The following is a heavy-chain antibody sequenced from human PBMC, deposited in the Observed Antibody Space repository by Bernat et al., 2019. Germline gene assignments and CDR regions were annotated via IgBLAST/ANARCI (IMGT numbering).Heavy chain of an antibody. CDR2: IDYSGST. D-gene: IGHD3-3*01. V-gene: IGHV4-31*03. Sequence: QVQLQESGPGLVKPSQTLSLPCTVSGGSISSGGYYWSWIRQHPGKGLEWIGYIDYSGSTYYNPSLKNRVTISVDTSKNQFSLKLSSVTAADTAVYCCARDYSGSGYYGDFDYWGQGTLVTVSS. CDR1: GGSISSGGYY. J-gene: IGHJ4*02. CDR3: ARDYSGSGYYGDFDY.